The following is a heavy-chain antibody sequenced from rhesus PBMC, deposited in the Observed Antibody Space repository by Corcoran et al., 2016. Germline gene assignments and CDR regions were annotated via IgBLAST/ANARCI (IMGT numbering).Heavy chain of an antibody. Sequence: QVQLQESGPGLVKPSETLSLTCAVFGGSLSNYWWSWVRQPPGKGLYWIGEINANSGISNYSPSLRSRVAISRAASKNQFSLKLNSVTDADTAVYYCARFCANGWFHLAYWGQGVLITVSS. V-gene: IGHV4-80*01. CDR2: INANSGIS. CDR1: GGSLSNYW. J-gene: IGHJ4*01. D-gene: IGHD6-31*01. CDR3: ARFCANGWFHLAY.